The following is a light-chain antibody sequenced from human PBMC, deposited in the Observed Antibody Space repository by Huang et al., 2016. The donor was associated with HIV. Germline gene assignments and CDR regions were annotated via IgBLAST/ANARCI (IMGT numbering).Light chain of an antibody. Sequence: DIVMTQSPDSLAVPLGERATISCVSSQPVLYSSNKQHVPMNSLAWYQKKPGQPPKLLIYWASSRASGGPDRFSGSGSGTDVTLTLSSLQAEDVAVYYCQQHYTTPWTFGQGTKVEIK. CDR3: QQHYTTPWT. J-gene: IGKJ1*01. V-gene: IGKV4-1*01. CDR1: QPVLYSSNKQHVPMNS. CDR2: WAS.